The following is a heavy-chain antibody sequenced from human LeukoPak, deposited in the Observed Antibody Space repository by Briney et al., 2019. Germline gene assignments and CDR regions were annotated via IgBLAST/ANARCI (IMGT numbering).Heavy chain of an antibody. J-gene: IGHJ4*02. CDR2: ISAYNGNT. Sequence: ASVKVSCKASGYTFTNCGINWVRQAPGEGLEWMGWISAYNGNTNYAQKIQGRVTMTTDTSTSTAYMDLRSLRSDDTAVYYCAREGYYGVNKFFDYWGQGTLVTVSS. CDR1: GYTFTNCG. CDR3: AREGYYGVNKFFDY. D-gene: IGHD4-23*01. V-gene: IGHV1-18*01.